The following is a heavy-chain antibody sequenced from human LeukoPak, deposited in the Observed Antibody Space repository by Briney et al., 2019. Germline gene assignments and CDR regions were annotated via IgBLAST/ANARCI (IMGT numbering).Heavy chain of an antibody. CDR2: IYWNDDK. CDR1: GFSLSTSGGG. Sequence: SGPTLLKPTPTLTLTCTFSGFSLSTSGGGVGWIRQPPGKALEWLTLIYWNDDKRYSPSLKSRLTITKDTSKNQVVLTMTNMDPVDTATYYCAHIRDGYNPFDYWGQGTLVTVSS. D-gene: IGHD5-24*01. J-gene: IGHJ4*02. V-gene: IGHV2-5*01. CDR3: AHIRDGYNPFDY.